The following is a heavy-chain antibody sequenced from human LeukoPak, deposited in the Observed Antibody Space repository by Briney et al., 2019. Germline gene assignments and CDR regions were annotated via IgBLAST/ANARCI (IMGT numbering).Heavy chain of an antibody. Sequence: SETLSLTCTVSGGSISSYYWSWIRQPPGKGLEWIGYIYYSGTTKYNPSLKNRVTISVDTSRNQFSLNLRSVTPADTALYYCARVTADTAMVGGYNYYYGMDVWGQGTTVTVSS. D-gene: IGHD5-18*01. CDR3: ARVTADTAMVGGYNYYYGMDV. J-gene: IGHJ6*02. CDR2: IYYSGTT. CDR1: GGSISSYY. V-gene: IGHV4-59*01.